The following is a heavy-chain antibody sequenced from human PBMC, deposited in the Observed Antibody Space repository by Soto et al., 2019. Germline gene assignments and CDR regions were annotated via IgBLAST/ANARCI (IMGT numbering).Heavy chain of an antibody. CDR3: ARDGRRGFWSQLYYYMDV. CDR2: ISSNGGST. Sequence: GGSLRLSCAASGFTFSSYAMHWVRQAPGKGLEYVSAISSNGGSTYYANSVKGRFTISRDNSKNTLYLQMGSLRAEDMAVYYCARDGRRGFWSQLYYYMDVWGKGTTVTVSS. D-gene: IGHD3-3*01. CDR1: GFTFSSYA. V-gene: IGHV3-64*01. J-gene: IGHJ6*03.